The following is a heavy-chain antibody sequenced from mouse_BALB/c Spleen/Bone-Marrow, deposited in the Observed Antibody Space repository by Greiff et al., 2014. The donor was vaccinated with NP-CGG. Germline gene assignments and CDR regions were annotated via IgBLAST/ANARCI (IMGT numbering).Heavy chain of an antibody. V-gene: IGHV5-4*02. D-gene: IGHD4-1*01. CDR1: GFTFSDCY. J-gene: IGHJ2*01. Sequence: EVQVVESGGGLVKPGGSLKLSCAASGFTFSDCYMYWVRQTPEKRLEWVATISDGGSYTYYPDSVKGRFTISRDNAKNNLYLQMSSLKSEDTAIYYCAREGNCGYFDYWGQGTTLTVSS. CDR3: AREGNCGYFDY. CDR2: ISDGGSYT.